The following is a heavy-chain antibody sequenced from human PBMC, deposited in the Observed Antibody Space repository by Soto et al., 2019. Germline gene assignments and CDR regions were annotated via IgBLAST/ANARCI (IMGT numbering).Heavy chain of an antibody. J-gene: IGHJ5*02. Sequence: SETLSLTCAVYGGSFSGYYWSWIRQPPGKGLEWIGEINHSGSTNYNPSLKSRVTISVDTSKNQFSLKLSSVTAADTAVYYCARAVGIVVVPAATNWFDPWGQGTLVTVSS. CDR2: INHSGST. CDR1: GGSFSGYY. CDR3: ARAVGIVVVPAATNWFDP. D-gene: IGHD2-2*01. V-gene: IGHV4-34*01.